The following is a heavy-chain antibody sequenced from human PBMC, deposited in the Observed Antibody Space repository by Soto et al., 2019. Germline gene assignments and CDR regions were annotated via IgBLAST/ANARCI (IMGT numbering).Heavy chain of an antibody. CDR1: GFTFTTYW. CDR2: INSDGSST. D-gene: IGHD2-2*01. V-gene: IGHV3-74*01. Sequence: EVQLVESGGGLVQPGGSLRLSCAASGFTFTTYWMHWVRQAPGKGLVWVSRINSDGSSTSYADSVQGRFTISRDNAKNTLYLQMNSLRAEDTAVYYCARGRYCSRNTCYYDYWGQGTLVTVSS. CDR3: ARGRYCSRNTCYYDY. J-gene: IGHJ4*02.